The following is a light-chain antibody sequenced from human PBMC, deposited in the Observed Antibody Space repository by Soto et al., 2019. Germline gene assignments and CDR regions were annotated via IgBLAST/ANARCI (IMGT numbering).Light chain of an antibody. CDR3: QSYDSSLRDWL. Sequence: QSVLTQPASVSGSPGQSITISCTGTSSDVGHPYNYVSWYQQYPGKAPKLLLFGNNNRPSGVPDRFSGSKSGTSASLAITGLQAEDEADYFCQSYDSSLRDWLFGGGTKLTVL. CDR1: SSDVGHPYNY. J-gene: IGLJ3*02. V-gene: IGLV2-14*01. CDR2: GNN.